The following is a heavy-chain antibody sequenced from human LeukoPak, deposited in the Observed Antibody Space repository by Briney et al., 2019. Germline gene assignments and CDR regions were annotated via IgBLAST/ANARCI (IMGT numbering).Heavy chain of an antibody. D-gene: IGHD2-2*01. CDR1: GGTFSSYA. Sequence: SVKVSCKASGGTFSSYAISWVRQAPGQGLEWMGRIIPILGVANYAQKFQGRVTITADKSTSTAYMELSSLRSEDTAVYYCARVCSSTSCYGSDYWGQGTLVTVSS. J-gene: IGHJ4*02. CDR2: IIPILGVA. CDR3: ARVCSSTSCYGSDY. V-gene: IGHV1-69*04.